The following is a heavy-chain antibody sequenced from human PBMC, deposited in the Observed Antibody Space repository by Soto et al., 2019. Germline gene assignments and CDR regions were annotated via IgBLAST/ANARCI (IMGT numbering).Heavy chain of an antibody. V-gene: IGHV3-21*01. CDR2: ISSSSTYI. J-gene: IGHJ4*02. CDR1: GFTFSSYS. Sequence: EVQLVESGGDLVKPGGSLRLSCADSGFTFSSYSMNWVRQAPGKGLEWVSSISSSSTYIYYADSVKGRFTISRDNAKNSLYLQMNSLSAEDTAVYYCARGGRESTRHFDYWGQGTMVTVSS. CDR3: ARGGRESTRHFDY. D-gene: IGHD2-8*01.